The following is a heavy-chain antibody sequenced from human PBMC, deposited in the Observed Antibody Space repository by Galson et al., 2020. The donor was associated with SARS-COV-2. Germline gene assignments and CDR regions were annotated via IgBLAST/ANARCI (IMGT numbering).Heavy chain of an antibody. Sequence: SETLSLTCTVSGGYISSSSYYWGWIRQPPGKGLEWIGSIYYSGSTYYNPSLKSRVTISVDTSKNQFSLKLSSVTAADTAVYYCARTVWMADCSSTSCYTCWFDPWGQGTLVTVSS. D-gene: IGHD2-2*02. J-gene: IGHJ5*02. V-gene: IGHV4-39*07. CDR2: IYYSGST. CDR1: GGYISSSSYY. CDR3: ARTVWMADCSSTSCYTCWFDP.